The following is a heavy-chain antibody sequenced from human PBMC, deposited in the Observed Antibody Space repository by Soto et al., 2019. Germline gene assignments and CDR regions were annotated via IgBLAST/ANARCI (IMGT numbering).Heavy chain of an antibody. V-gene: IGHV4-4*02. CDR2: IYHSGST. CDR3: ARASRRHYDSSGSLSWFDP. D-gene: IGHD3-22*01. J-gene: IGHJ5*02. CDR1: GGSISSSNW. Sequence: PSETLSLTCAVSGGSISSSNWWSWVRQPPGKGLEWIGEIYHSGSTNYNPSLKSRVTISVDKSKHQFSLKLSSVTAADTAVYYCARASRRHYDSSGSLSWFDPWGQGTLVTVSS.